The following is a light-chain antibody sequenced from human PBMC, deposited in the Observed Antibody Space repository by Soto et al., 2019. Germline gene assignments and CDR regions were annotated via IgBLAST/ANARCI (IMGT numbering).Light chain of an antibody. CDR1: SSNVGSYKL. V-gene: IGLV2-23*02. Sequence: QSALTQPASVSGSPGQSITISCTGTSSNVGSYKLVSWYQQHPGKAPKLMIFEVNKRPSGVSNRFSGSKSDNTASLTISGLKVEDEADYYCCSSGGSPTYVFGTGIKLTVL. CDR3: CSSGGSPTYV. J-gene: IGLJ1*01. CDR2: EVN.